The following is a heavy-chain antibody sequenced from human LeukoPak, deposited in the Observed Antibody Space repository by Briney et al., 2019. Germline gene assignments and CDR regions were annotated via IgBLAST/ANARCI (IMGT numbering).Heavy chain of an antibody. CDR3: AREGNSGYDWNY. Sequence: GGSLRLSCAASGFTFSSYGMHWVRQCPGKGLEWVAVIWYDGSNKHYADSVKGRFTISRDNSKNTLYLQMNSLRAEDTAVYYCAREGNSGYDWNYWGQGTLVTASS. CDR1: GFTFSSYG. V-gene: IGHV3-33*01. D-gene: IGHD5-12*01. J-gene: IGHJ4*02. CDR2: IWYDGSNK.